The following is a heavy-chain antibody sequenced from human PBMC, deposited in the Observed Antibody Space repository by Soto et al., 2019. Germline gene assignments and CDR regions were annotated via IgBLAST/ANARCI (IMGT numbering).Heavy chain of an antibody. J-gene: IGHJ4*02. CDR1: GFTFSSYS. CDR3: AKHGEGGWLSYYFDY. D-gene: IGHD6-19*01. CDR2: ISGSGGST. V-gene: IGHV3-23*01. Sequence: GGSLRLSCAASGFTFSSYSMSWVRQAPGKGLEWVSAISGSGGSTYYADSVKGRFTISRDNSKNTLYLQMNSPRAEDTAVYYCAKHGEGGWLSYYFDYWGQGTLVTVSS.